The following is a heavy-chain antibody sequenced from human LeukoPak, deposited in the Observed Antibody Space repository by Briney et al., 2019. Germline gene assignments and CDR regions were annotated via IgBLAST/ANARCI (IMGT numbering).Heavy chain of an antibody. D-gene: IGHD6-13*01. Sequence: GGSLRLSCAASGITFSSYGMYWVRQAPGKGLEWVSAIGSGSGGSTYYADSVKGRFSISRDNSKNTLDLQMNSLRAEDTAVYYCARSTGWYSSSWYLIYWGQGILVTVSS. CDR3: ARSTGWYSSSWYLIY. J-gene: IGHJ4*02. CDR2: IGSGSGGST. CDR1: GITFSSYG. V-gene: IGHV3-23*01.